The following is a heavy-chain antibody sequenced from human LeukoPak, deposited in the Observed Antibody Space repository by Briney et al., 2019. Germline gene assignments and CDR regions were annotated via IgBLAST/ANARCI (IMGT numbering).Heavy chain of an antibody. CDR3: ARGPRITIFGVVRNWFDP. D-gene: IGHD3-3*01. J-gene: IGHJ5*02. V-gene: IGHV4-34*01. Sequence: SETLSLTCAVYGGSFSGYYWSWIRQPPGKGLEWIGEINHSGSTNYNPSLKSRVTISVDTSKNQFSLKLSSVTAADTAVYYCARGPRITIFGVVRNWFDPWGQGTLVTVSS. CDR2: INHSGST. CDR1: GGSFSGYY.